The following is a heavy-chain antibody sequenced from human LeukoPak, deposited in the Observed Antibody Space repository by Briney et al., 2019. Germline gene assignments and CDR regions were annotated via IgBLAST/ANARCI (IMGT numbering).Heavy chain of an antibody. D-gene: IGHD3-22*01. J-gene: IGHJ3*02. CDR3: ARRSTPPYYYDSSGYLGAFDI. V-gene: IGHV5-51*01. CDR1: GYSFTSYW. CDR2: IYPGDSDT. Sequence: GESLKISCKGSGYSFTSYWIGWVRQLPGKGLEWMGIIYPGDSDTRYSPSFQGQVTISADKSISTAYLQWSSLKASDTAMYYCARRSTPPYYYDSSGYLGAFDIWGQGTMVIVSS.